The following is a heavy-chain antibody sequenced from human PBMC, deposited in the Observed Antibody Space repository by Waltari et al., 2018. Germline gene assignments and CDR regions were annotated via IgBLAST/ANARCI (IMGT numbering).Heavy chain of an antibody. D-gene: IGHD2-15*01. CDR1: GFTLSSSW. V-gene: IGHV3-7*01. J-gene: IGHJ5*02. Sequence: EVQLVESGGGLVQPGGSLRLSCAVSGFTLSSSWIVWVRQAPGKGLEWVAKINEDGGAKDYVDSVKGRFTISRDNGKNSLYLQMNSLRAEDTAVYYCAKDSDRSLAPWGQGTPVTVSS. CDR3: AKDSDRSLAP. CDR2: INEDGGAK.